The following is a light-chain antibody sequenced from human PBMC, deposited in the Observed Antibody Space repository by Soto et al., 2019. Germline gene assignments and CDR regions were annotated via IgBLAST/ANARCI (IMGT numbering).Light chain of an antibody. CDR2: DAS. CDR1: HSVSSD. V-gene: IGKV3-11*01. CDR3: QQSYTWPLN. Sequence: IVLTQSAVRLSLSPGERATLSCRASHSVSSDLLWYQQKPGQSPRLLISDASNRATGIPARLSGSGSGTDFILTISSLEPEDFAVYYCQQSYTWPLNVGGGTKV. J-gene: IGKJ4*01.